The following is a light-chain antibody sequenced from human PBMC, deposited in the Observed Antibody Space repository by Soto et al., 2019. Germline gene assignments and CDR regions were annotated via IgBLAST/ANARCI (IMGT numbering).Light chain of an antibody. J-gene: IGLJ1*01. Sequence: QSVLTQPPSVSGAPGQRVTISCTGSSSNIGAGYDVHWYQQLPGTAPKLLIYANNIRPSGVPGRFSGSKSGTSAFLAITGLQAEDEADYYCQSYDSSLSGYVFGTGTKVTVL. CDR2: ANN. V-gene: IGLV1-40*01. CDR1: SSNIGAGYD. CDR3: QSYDSSLSGYV.